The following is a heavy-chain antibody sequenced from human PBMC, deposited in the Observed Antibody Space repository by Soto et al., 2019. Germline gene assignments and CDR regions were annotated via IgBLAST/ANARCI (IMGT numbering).Heavy chain of an antibody. D-gene: IGHD3-10*01. CDR1: GLSFSDHY. CDR2: IRNRANSYAT. CDR3: ACSWFGVSKYFDY. J-gene: IGHJ4*02. V-gene: IGHV3-72*01. Sequence: EVQLVESGGGFVQPGGSLRLSCAASGLSFSDHYMDWVRQAPGRGLEWVGRIRNRANSYATEYAASVEGRFTISREDVKNSLYIQMNSLKIEDSAVYYCACSWFGVSKYFDYWGQGILVTVSS.